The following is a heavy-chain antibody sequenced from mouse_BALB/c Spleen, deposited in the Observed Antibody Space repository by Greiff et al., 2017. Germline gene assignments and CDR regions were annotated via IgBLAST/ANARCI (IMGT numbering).Heavy chain of an antibody. V-gene: IGHV5-4*02. CDR2: ISDGGSYT. CDR1: GFTFSDYY. D-gene: IGHD2-14*01. J-gene: IGHJ2*01. Sequence: EVMLVESGGGLVKPGGSLKLSCAASGFTFSDYYMYWVRQTPEKRLEWVATISDGGSYTYYPDSVKGRFTISRDNAKNNLYLQMSSLKSEDTAMYYCARGGYDEVFDYWGQGTTLTVSS. CDR3: ARGGYDEVFDY.